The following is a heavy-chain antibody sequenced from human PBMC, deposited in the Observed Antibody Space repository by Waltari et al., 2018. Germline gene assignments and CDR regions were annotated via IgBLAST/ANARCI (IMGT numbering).Heavy chain of an antibody. Sequence: QVQLVQSGAEVKKPGSSVKVSCKASGGTFSSYAISWVRQAPGQGLEWMGRIIPIFGTANYAQQFQGRVTITADKSTSTAYMELSSLRSEDTAVYYCAREGYYYDSSGYYYPQYWYFDLWGRGTLVTVSS. J-gene: IGHJ2*01. V-gene: IGHV1-69*08. CDR1: GGTFSSYA. CDR2: IIPIFGTA. CDR3: AREGYYYDSSGYYYPQYWYFDL. D-gene: IGHD3-22*01.